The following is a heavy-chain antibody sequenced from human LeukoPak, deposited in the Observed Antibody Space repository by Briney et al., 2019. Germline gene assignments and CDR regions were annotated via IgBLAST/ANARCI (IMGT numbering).Heavy chain of an antibody. CDR1: GFSLSTSGVG. Sequence: ESGPTLVKPTQTLTLTCTFSGFSLSTSGVGVGWIRQPPGKALEWLALIYWDDDKRCSPSLKSRLTITKDTSKNQVVLTMTNMDPVDTATYYCAHRQSPSLYSYGMTFDYWGQGTLVTVSS. D-gene: IGHD5-18*01. CDR3: AHRQSPSLYSYGMTFDY. J-gene: IGHJ4*02. CDR2: IYWDDDK. V-gene: IGHV2-5*02.